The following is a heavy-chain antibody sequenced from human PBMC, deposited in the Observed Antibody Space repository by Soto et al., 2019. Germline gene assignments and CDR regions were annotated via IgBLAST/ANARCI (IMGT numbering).Heavy chain of an antibody. Sequence: GASVKVSCKASGYTFTSYGISWVRQAPGQGLEWMGWISAYNGNTNYAQKLQGRVTMTTDTSTSTAYMELRSLRSDDTAVYFCARERYDYIWGSYRPYYMDVWGKGTTVTVSS. D-gene: IGHD3-16*02. CDR3: ARERYDYIWGSYRPYYMDV. CDR2: ISAYNGNT. J-gene: IGHJ6*03. CDR1: GYTFTSYG. V-gene: IGHV1-18*01.